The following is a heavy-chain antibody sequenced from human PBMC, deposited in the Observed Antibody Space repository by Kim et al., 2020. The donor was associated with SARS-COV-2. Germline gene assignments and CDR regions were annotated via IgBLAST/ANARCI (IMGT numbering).Heavy chain of an antibody. CDR1: GGSISSGGYY. Sequence: SETLSLTCTVSGGSISSGGYYWSWIRQHPGKGLEWIGYIYYSGSTYYNPSLKSRVTISVDTSKNQFSLKLSSVTAADTAVYYCARWGAMVPPPGGFDIWGQGTMVTVSS. CDR2: IYYSGST. V-gene: IGHV4-31*03. CDR3: ARWGAMVPPPGGFDI. D-gene: IGHD5-18*01. J-gene: IGHJ3*02.